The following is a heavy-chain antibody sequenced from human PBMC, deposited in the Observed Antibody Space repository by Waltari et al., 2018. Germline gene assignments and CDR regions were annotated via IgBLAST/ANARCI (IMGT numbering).Heavy chain of an antibody. Sequence: QLQLVESGGGLVKPGGSLRLSCEVSGFILSDYYMSWVRQAPGKGLEWVSYISSSGTTIYYADSVKGRFIISRDSANNSLYLQMNSLRAEDSALFYCARARGGTYLRRRGWYFDLWGCGTQVIVSS. CDR1: GFILSDYY. D-gene: IGHD1-26*01. J-gene: IGHJ2*01. CDR2: ISSSGTTI. CDR3: ARARGGTYLRRRGWYFDL. V-gene: IGHV3-11*04.